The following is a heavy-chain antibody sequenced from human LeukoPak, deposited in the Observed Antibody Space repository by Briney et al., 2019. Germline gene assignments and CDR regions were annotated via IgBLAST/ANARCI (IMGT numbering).Heavy chain of an antibody. D-gene: IGHD6-13*01. CDR3: AGWGGGAAAGNFDY. V-gene: IGHV4-39*01. CDR1: GGSIRSSYYY. CDR2: IYYSGST. Sequence: SETLSLTCTVSGGSIRSSYYYWGWIRQPPGKGLEWIGSIYYSGSTYYNPSLKSRVTISVDTSKNQFSLKLSSVTAADTAVYYCAGWGGGAAAGNFDYWGQGTLVTVSS. J-gene: IGHJ4*02.